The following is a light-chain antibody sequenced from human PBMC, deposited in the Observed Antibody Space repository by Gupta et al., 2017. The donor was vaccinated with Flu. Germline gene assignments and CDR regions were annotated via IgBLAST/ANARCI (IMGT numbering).Light chain of an antibody. CDR2: SNN. Sequence: QSVLTQPPSASGTPGQRVTISCSGISPNIGSNTVNWYQQLPGTAPKLLIYSNNQRPAGVPDRFSGAKSGTSASLAISGLQSEDEADYYCAAWDDSLNGVVFGGGTKLTVL. J-gene: IGLJ2*01. CDR3: AAWDDSLNGVV. V-gene: IGLV1-44*01. CDR1: SPNIGSNT.